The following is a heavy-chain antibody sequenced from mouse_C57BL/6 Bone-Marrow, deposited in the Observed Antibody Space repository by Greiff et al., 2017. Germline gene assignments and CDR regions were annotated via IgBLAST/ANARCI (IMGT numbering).Heavy chain of an antibody. Sequence: QVQLQQPGAELARPGASVKMSCKASGYTFTSYTMHWVKQRPGQGLEWIGDINPSSGYTEYNQKFKDKTTLTADKSSSTAYMQLSSLTSEASAVYYCARNYGHAYWGQGTTLTVSS. V-gene: IGHV1-4*02. J-gene: IGHJ2*01. D-gene: IGHD1-2*01. CDR2: INPSSGYT. CDR3: ARNYGHAY. CDR1: GYTFTSYT.